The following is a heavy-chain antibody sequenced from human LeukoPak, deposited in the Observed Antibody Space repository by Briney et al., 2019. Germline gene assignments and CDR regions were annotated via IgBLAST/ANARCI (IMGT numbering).Heavy chain of an antibody. CDR2: IYYSGIT. Sequence: MASETLSLTCTVSGGSMSGYYWSWVRQPPGKGLEWIAYIYYSGITNYRPSLESRVAISIDTSKNQFSLKLSSVTAADTAVYYCARSTIFGVVILRWDAFDIWGQGTMVTVSS. CDR1: GGSMSGYY. V-gene: IGHV4-59*08. J-gene: IGHJ3*02. CDR3: ARSTIFGVVILRWDAFDI. D-gene: IGHD3-3*01.